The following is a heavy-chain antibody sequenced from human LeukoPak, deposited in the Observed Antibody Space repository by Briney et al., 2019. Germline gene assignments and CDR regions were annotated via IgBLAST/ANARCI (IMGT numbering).Heavy chain of an antibody. CDR2: TKSTTDGGAT. CDR1: GFSFTNAW. V-gene: IGHV3-15*01. Sequence: GGSLRLSCAASGFSFTNAWMNWVRQAPGKGLEWIGRTKSTTDGGATDYAAPVKGRFTISRDDSKNTLYLQMNSLKTDDTAVYYCTTGSRVNYFDPWGQGTLVTVSS. J-gene: IGHJ5*02. D-gene: IGHD1-26*01. CDR3: TTGSRVNYFDP.